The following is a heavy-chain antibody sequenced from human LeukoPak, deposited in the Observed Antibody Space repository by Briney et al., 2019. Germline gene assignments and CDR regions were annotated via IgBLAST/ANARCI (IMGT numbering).Heavy chain of an antibody. CDR3: ARDVYCINGVCYSAFDI. Sequence: PSETLSLTCTVSGYSVSSDSYYWSWIRQPPGKRLEWIGYIYYSVTTNYNPSLKSRVTISIDTSKNQFSLRLSSVTAADTAVYYCARDVYCINGVCYSAFDIWGQGTMVSVSS. CDR2: IYYSVTT. D-gene: IGHD2-8*01. CDR1: GYSVSSDSYY. V-gene: IGHV4-61*01. J-gene: IGHJ3*02.